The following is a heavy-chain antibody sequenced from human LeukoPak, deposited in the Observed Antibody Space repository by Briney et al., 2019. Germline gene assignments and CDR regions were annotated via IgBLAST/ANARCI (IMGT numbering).Heavy chain of an antibody. D-gene: IGHD2-21*02. CDR1: GDSISRYY. CDR2: IYYSGST. Sequence: SETLSLTCTVSGDSISRYYWSWIRQPPGKGREWIGYIYYSGSTNYNPSLKSRVTISVDTSKNQFSLKLSSVTAADTAVYYCARKVVVTDAFDYWGQGTLVTVSS. J-gene: IGHJ4*02. V-gene: IGHV4-59*01. CDR3: ARKVVVTDAFDY.